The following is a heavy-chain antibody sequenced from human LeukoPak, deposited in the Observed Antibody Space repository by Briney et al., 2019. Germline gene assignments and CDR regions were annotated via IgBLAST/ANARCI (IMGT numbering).Heavy chain of an antibody. V-gene: IGHV3-33*01. Sequence: GGSLRLSCAASGVTFRNFGMHWVRQAPGKGLEWVGVIWYDGSKKYYADSVKGRFTISRDNSKNTLYLQMNSLRAEDTAIYYCARPLYDSGREVDIWGQGTMATVSS. CDR2: IWYDGSKK. J-gene: IGHJ3*02. D-gene: IGHD6-19*01. CDR3: ARPLYDSGREVDI. CDR1: GVTFRNFG.